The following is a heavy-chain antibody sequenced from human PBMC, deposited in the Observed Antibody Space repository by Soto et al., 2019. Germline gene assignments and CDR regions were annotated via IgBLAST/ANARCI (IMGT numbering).Heavy chain of an antibody. CDR2: ISDSGGST. J-gene: IGHJ4*02. D-gene: IGHD3-10*01. CDR3: TKGSSGSRPYYFDY. V-gene: IGHV3-23*01. Sequence: EVQLLESGGGLVQPGGSLRLSCAASGFTFSRYAMSWVRQAPGXGLEWFSAISDSGGSTYYADSVKGRFTISRDNSKNTLYLQMSSLRAEDTAVYYCTKGSSGSRPYYFDYWGQGTLVTVSS. CDR1: GFTFSRYA.